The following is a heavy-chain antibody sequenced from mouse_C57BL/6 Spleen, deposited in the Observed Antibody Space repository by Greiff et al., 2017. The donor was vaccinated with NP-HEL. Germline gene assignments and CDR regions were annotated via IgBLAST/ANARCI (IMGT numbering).Heavy chain of an antibody. Sequence: VQLQQSGAELARPGASVKLSCKASGYTFTSYGISWVKQRTGQGLEWIGEIYPRSGNTYYNEKFKGKATLTADKSSSTAYMELRSLTSEDSAVYFCARLRDYYGSSRGYFDVWGTGTTVTVSS. V-gene: IGHV1-81*01. J-gene: IGHJ1*03. CDR1: GYTFTSYG. D-gene: IGHD1-1*01. CDR2: IYPRSGNT. CDR3: ARLRDYYGSSRGYFDV.